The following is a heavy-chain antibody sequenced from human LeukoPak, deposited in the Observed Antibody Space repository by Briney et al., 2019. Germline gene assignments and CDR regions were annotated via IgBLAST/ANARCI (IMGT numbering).Heavy chain of an antibody. CDR3: ARDSGSGWRHDY. CDR1: GFSVSINY. J-gene: IGHJ4*02. CDR2: IFSGGSR. Sequence: GGSLRLSCAVSGFSVSINYMSWVRQAPAKGLEWVSVIFSGGSRYYADSVKDRFTISRDNSNNILYLQMNSLRAEDTAVCYCARDSGSGWRHDYWGQGTLVTVSS. V-gene: IGHV3-66*01. D-gene: IGHD6-19*01.